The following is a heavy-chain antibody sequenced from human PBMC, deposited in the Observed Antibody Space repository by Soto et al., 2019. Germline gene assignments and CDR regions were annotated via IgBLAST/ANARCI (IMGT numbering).Heavy chain of an antibody. Sequence: KFQGRVTITRDTSASTAYTELSSLRSEDTAVYYCARDYYDSSGYYVDYWGQGTLVTVSS. V-gene: IGHV1-3*01. D-gene: IGHD3-22*01. J-gene: IGHJ4*02. CDR3: ARDYYDSSGYYVDY.